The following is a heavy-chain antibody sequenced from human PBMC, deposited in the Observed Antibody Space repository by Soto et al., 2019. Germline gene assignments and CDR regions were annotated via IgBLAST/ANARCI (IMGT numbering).Heavy chain of an antibody. CDR2: INHSGST. D-gene: IGHD6-19*01. Sequence: PSETLSLTCAVYGGSFSGYYWSWIRQPPGKGLEWIGEINHSGSTNYNPSLKSRVTISVDTSKNQFSLKLSSVTAADTAVYYCAVTVSGWYYYYYGMDVWGQGTLVTVSS. V-gene: IGHV4-34*01. CDR1: GGSFSGYY. J-gene: IGHJ6*02. CDR3: AVTVSGWYYYYYGMDV.